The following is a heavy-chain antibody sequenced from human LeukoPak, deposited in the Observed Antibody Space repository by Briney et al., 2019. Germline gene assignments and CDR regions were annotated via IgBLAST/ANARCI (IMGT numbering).Heavy chain of an antibody. CDR2: VSSSSYR. J-gene: IGHJ4*02. Sequence: GGSLRLSCAASGFTFSSYSMNWVRQAPGKGLEWVASVSSSSYRYYVDSVKGRFTISRDNAKNSLDLQMNSLRVEDTAVYYCAKSPNWGYPFDYWGQGTLVTVSS. D-gene: IGHD7-27*01. CDR1: GFTFSSYS. CDR3: AKSPNWGYPFDY. V-gene: IGHV3-21*01.